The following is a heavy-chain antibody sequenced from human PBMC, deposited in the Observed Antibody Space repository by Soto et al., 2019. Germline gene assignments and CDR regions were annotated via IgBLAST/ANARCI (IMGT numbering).Heavy chain of an antibody. CDR3: ARFYSGKVFDY. J-gene: IGHJ4*02. CDR1: GYTFTSYA. Sequence: ASVKVSCKASGYTFTSYAMHWVRQAPGQRLEWMGWINAGNGNTKYSQKFQGRVTITRDTSASTAYMELSSLGSEDTAVYYCARFYSGKVFDYWGQGTLVTVSS. D-gene: IGHD2-15*01. CDR2: INAGNGNT. V-gene: IGHV1-3*01.